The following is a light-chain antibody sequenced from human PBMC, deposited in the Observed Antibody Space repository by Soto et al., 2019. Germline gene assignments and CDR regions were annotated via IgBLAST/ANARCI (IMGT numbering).Light chain of an antibody. CDR2: AAS. V-gene: IGKV1-6*01. J-gene: IGKJ1*01. CDR1: QVIRND. CDR3: LQDYNYPRT. Sequence: AIQMTHSPSSLSASVGDRVTITCLASQVIRNDLGWFQQKPGKAPKLLIYAASSLQSGVPSRFSGSGSGTDFTLTISSLQPEDFATYYCLQDYNYPRTFGQGTKVDIK.